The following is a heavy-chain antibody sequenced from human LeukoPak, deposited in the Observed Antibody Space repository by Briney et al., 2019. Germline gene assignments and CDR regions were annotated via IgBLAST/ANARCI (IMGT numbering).Heavy chain of an antibody. Sequence: ASVKVSCKASGYTFTTSAMRWVRQAPGQRLEWMGWINPGNGDTKYSQKFQGRVTISRDTSASTAYMELSSLRSEDTAVYYCARELVYGSGSYYPGFWGHGTLVTVSS. CDR2: INPGNGDT. J-gene: IGHJ4*01. V-gene: IGHV1-3*01. D-gene: IGHD3-10*01. CDR1: GYTFTTSA. CDR3: ARELVYGSGSYYPGF.